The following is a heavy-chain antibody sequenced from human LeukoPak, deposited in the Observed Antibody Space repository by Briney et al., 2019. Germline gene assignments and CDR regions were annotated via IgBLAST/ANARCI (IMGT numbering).Heavy chain of an antibody. J-gene: IGHJ4*02. Sequence: GGSLRLSCAASGFTVGSNYMSWVRQAPGKGLEWVSVIYRGGSTYYADSVKGRFTISRDNSKNTLSLQMNSLRAEDTAVYYCARDSGGNSCFDYWGQGTLVTVSS. CDR2: IYRGGST. CDR3: ARDSGGNSCFDY. V-gene: IGHV3-66*01. D-gene: IGHD4-23*01. CDR1: GFTVGSNY.